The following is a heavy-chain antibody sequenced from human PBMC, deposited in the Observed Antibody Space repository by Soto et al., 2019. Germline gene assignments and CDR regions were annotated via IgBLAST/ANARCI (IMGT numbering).Heavy chain of an antibody. CDR1: GFTFSSYG. CDR2: IWYDGSNK. Sequence: QVQLVESGGGVVQPGRSLRLSCAASGFTFSSYGMHWVRQAPGKGLEWVAVIWYDGSNKYYADAVKGRFTISRDNSKNTTDMQMNSLRAEDTAVYYCARQREADYYDSSGYHDYWGQGTLVTVSS. CDR3: ARQREADYYDSSGYHDY. D-gene: IGHD3-22*01. V-gene: IGHV3-33*01. J-gene: IGHJ4*02.